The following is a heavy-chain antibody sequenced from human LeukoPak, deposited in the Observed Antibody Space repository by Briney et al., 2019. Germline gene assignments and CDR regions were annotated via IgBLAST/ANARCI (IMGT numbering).Heavy chain of an antibody. CDR1: GYSFTSYW. D-gene: IGHD1-26*01. J-gene: IGHJ4*02. CDR2: IYPGDSDT. V-gene: IGHV5-51*01. Sequence: GESLKISCKDSGYSFTSYWIGWVRQMPGKGLEWMGIIYPGDSDTRYSPSFQGQVTISADKSISTAYLQWSSLKASDTAIHYCARVKNTGSYYGGLGYWGQGTLVTVSS. CDR3: ARVKNTGSYYGGLGY.